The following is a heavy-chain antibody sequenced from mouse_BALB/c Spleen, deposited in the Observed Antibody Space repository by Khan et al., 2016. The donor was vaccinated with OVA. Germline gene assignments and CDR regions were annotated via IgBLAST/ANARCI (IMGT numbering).Heavy chain of an antibody. CDR2: INYSGST. J-gene: IGHJ3*01. V-gene: IGHV3-2*02. CDR3: VRGRSY. CDR1: GYSITSDYA. Sequence: VQLKESGPGLVKTSQSLSLTCTVTGYSITSDYAWNWIRQFPGNRLEWVGYINYSGSTSKNPSLKSRIFITRDTSKNQIFLQLNSVTTEDTATYYCVRGRSYWGQGTLVTVSA.